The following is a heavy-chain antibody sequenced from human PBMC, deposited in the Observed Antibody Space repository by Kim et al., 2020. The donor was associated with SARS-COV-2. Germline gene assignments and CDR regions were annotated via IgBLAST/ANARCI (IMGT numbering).Heavy chain of an antibody. Sequence: SETLSLTCTVSGGSISSYYWSWIRQPPGKGLEWIGYIYYSGSTNYNPSLKSRVTISVDTSKNQFSLKLSSVSAADTAGFDCLQHRGGRIALSDAFDFCG. CDR2: IYYSGST. CDR3: LQHRGGRIALSDAFDF. CDR1: GGSISSYY. J-gene: IGHJ3*01. V-gene: IGHV4-59*08. D-gene: IGHD3-9*01.